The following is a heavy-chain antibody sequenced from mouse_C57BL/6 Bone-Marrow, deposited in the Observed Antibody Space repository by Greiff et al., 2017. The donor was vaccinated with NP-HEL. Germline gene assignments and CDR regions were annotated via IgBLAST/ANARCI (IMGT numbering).Heavy chain of an antibody. CDR1: GYAFTNYL. J-gene: IGHJ2*01. CDR3: AREGATVVPFDY. V-gene: IGHV1-54*01. Sequence: VQLQQSGAELVRPGTSVKVSCKASGYAFTNYLIEWVKQRPGQGLEWIGVINPGSGGTNYNEKFKGKATLTADQSSSTAYMQLSSLTSVDSAVYFCAREGATVVPFDYWGQGTTLTVSS. D-gene: IGHD1-1*01. CDR2: INPGSGGT.